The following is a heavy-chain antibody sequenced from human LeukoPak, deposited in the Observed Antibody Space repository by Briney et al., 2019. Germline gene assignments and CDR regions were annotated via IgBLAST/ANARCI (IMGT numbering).Heavy chain of an antibody. J-gene: IGHJ4*02. V-gene: IGHV3-23*01. CDR2: ISGSGGST. CDR3: AKGLHSSSWYLVFDY. CDR1: GFTFSSYS. Sequence: PGGSLRLSCAASGFTFSSYSMNWVRQAPGKGLEWVSAISGSGGSTYYADSVKGRFTISRDNSKNTLYLQMNSLRAEDTAVYYCAKGLHSSSWYLVFDYWGQGTLVTVSS. D-gene: IGHD6-13*01.